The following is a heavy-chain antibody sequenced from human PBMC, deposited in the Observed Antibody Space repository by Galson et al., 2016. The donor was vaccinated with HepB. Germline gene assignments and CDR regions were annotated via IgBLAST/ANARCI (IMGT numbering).Heavy chain of an antibody. V-gene: IGHV4-59*01. Sequence: SETLSLTCTVSGGSISSYYWSWIRQPPGKGLEWIGYIYYSGSTNYNPSLKSRVTISVDTSKNQFSLMLSSVTAADTAVYYCARDAAEYGDYVVAGYWGQGTLVTVSS. CDR1: GGSISSYY. CDR2: IYYSGST. CDR3: ARDAAEYGDYVVAGY. D-gene: IGHD4-17*01. J-gene: IGHJ4*02.